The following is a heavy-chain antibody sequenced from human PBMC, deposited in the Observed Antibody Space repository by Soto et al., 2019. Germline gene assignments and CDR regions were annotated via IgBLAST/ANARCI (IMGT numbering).Heavy chain of an antibody. J-gene: IGHJ4*02. CDR3: ARLPYSAYNRHFDY. V-gene: IGHV3-11*06. Sequence: QVQMVESGGGLVKPGGPLRLSCAASGFIFSHYYMGWIRQAPGKGLERVSYINPTSGHINYADSVKGRFTISRDNARNSFYLQKNSLTADDTAMYYCARLPYSAYNRHFDYWGQGTLVTVSS. CDR1: GFIFSHYY. CDR2: INPTSGHI. D-gene: IGHD4-4*01.